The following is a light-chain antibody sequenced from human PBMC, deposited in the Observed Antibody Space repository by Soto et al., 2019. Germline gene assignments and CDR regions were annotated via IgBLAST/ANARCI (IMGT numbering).Light chain of an antibody. J-gene: IGLJ2*01. Sequence: QSAQTQPPSASGSPGQSVTISCTGTSGDVGNYNYVSWYQQHPGNAPKLMIYEVSKRPSGVPDRFSGSKSGNTASLTVSGLQAEDEADYYCSSYAGSNIVVLFGGGTQLTVL. CDR2: EVS. CDR3: SSYAGSNIVVL. V-gene: IGLV2-8*01. CDR1: SGDVGNYNY.